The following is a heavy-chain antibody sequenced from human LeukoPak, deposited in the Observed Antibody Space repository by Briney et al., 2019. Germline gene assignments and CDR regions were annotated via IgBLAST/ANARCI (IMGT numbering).Heavy chain of an antibody. Sequence: GASVKVSCKASGNTLSDYYMHWVRQAPGQGLEWMGWINPNGGGTKYAQRFQGRVTMTRDTSISTAYMELSSLRSDDTAVYYCARDNGDYWFDYWGQGTLVTVSS. J-gene: IGHJ4*02. D-gene: IGHD4-17*01. CDR2: INPNGGGT. CDR3: ARDNGDYWFDY. CDR1: GNTLSDYY. V-gene: IGHV1-2*02.